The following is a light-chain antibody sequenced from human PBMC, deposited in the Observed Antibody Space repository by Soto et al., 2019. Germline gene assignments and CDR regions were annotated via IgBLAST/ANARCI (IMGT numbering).Light chain of an antibody. CDR3: QQYYSYPSIT. CDR1: QGISSY. Sequence: ASRMTQSPSSLSASTGDRVTISCRASQGISSYLAWYQQKPGKAPKLLIYAASTLQSGVPSRFSGSGSGTDFTLTISCLQSEDFATYYCQQYYSYPSITFGQGTRLETK. CDR2: AAS. J-gene: IGKJ5*01. V-gene: IGKV1-8*01.